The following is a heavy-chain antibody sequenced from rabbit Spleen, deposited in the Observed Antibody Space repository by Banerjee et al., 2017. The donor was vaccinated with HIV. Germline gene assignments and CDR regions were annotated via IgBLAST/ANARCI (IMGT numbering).Heavy chain of an antibody. D-gene: IGHD4-1*01. J-gene: IGHJ6*01. V-gene: IGHV1S45*01. CDR3: ARDLTDAIGWNFGW. CDR2: IRVGGAGSI. CDR1: GFSFSGSYY. Sequence: QEQLEESGGDLVKPEGSLTLTCTASGFSFSGSYYMCWVRQAPGKGLEWIACIRVGGAGSIWYASWAKGRFTISKTSSTTVTLQVTSLAAADTATYFCARDLTDAIGWNFGWWGPGTLVTVS.